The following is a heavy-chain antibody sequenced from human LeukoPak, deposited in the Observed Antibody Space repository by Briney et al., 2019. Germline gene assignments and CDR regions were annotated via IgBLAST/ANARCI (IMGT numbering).Heavy chain of an antibody. Sequence: GGSLRLSCAASGFTFSSYWMHWVRQAPGKGQVWVSRINSDGGSTSYTDSVKGRFTISRDNAKNTLYLQMNSLRAEDTAVYYCARRSAAKDAFDIWGQGTKVTVSS. CDR2: INSDGGST. D-gene: IGHD6-25*01. J-gene: IGHJ3*02. V-gene: IGHV3-74*01. CDR1: GFTFSSYW. CDR3: ARRSAAKDAFDI.